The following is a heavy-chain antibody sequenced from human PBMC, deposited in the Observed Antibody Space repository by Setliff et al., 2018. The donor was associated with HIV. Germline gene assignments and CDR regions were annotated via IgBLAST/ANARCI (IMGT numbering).Heavy chain of an antibody. J-gene: IGHJ3*02. CDR2: ISTSGST. CDR1: GGSITNFY. D-gene: IGHD3-3*01. V-gene: IGHV4-4*09. CDR3: ARHSDFWSEDAFDI. Sequence: TVSGGSITNFYWSWIRQPPGKGLEWIGYISTSGSTKYNPSLKSRVTILVDPSNNQFSLRLSSVTAADTAVYYCARHSDFWSEDAFDIWAQGTVVTVSS.